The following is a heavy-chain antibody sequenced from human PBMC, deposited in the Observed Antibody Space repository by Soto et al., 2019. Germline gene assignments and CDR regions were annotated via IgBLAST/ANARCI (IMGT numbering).Heavy chain of an antibody. V-gene: IGHV4-31*03. CDR2: TYIGGST. Sequence: KPSETLSLTCSVPGGSISSSRYYWTWIRQVPGKGLEWIGYTYIGGSTYYDPSLKSRLSISLDTSKNQFSLRLTSVSAADTAIYYCASSVAAGYSYGYNPLAYWGRGTLVTVSS. D-gene: IGHD5-18*01. CDR1: GGSISSSRYY. CDR3: ASSVAAGYSYGYNPLAY. J-gene: IGHJ4*02.